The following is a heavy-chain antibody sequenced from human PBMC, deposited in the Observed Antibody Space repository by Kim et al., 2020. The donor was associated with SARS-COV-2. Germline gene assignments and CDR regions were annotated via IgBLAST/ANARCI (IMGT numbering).Heavy chain of an antibody. J-gene: IGHJ5*02. Sequence: SETLSLTCAVYGGSFSGYYWSWIRQPPGKGLEWIGEINHSGSTNYNPSLKSRVTISVDTSKNQFSLKLSSVTAADTAVYYCARGYFDWLLWGVGFDPWGQGTLVTVSS. CDR2: INHSGST. CDR1: GGSFSGYY. D-gene: IGHD3-9*01. V-gene: IGHV4-34*01. CDR3: ARGYFDWLLWGVGFDP.